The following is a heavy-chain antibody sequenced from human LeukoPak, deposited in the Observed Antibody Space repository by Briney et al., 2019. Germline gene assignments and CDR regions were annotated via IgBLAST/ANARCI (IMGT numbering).Heavy chain of an antibody. Sequence: SETLSLTCTVSGGSISSSSYYWGWIRQPPGKGLEWIGSIYYSGSTYYNPSLKSRVTISVDTSKNQFSLKLSSVTAADTAVYYCARGRGWELETYFDYWGQGTLVTVSS. CDR3: ARGRGWELETYFDY. D-gene: IGHD1-26*01. V-gene: IGHV4-39*07. J-gene: IGHJ4*02. CDR2: IYYSGST. CDR1: GGSISSSSYY.